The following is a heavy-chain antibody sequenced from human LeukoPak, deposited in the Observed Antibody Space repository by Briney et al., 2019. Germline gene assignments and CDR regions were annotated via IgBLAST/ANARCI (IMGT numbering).Heavy chain of an antibody. V-gene: IGHV3-7*01. CDR1: GFTFSTYW. CDR3: VAGSGWLPDY. J-gene: IGHJ4*02. CDR2: IQKDGSEK. Sequence: GGSLRLSCAASGFTFSTYWMNWVRQAPGKGLEWVANIQKDGSEKNYVDSVKGRFTISRDNAKNSLYLQMNSQRAEDTAVYFCVAGSGWLPDYWGEGTLVIVSS. D-gene: IGHD6-19*01.